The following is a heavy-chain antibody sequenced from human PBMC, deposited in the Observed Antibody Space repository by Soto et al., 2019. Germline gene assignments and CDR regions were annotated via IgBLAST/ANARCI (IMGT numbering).Heavy chain of an antibody. CDR2: IYSGGST. D-gene: IGHD3-10*01. J-gene: IGHJ4*02. CDR1: GFTVSNSY. CDR3: ARCDGSATYCFFFAY. V-gene: IGHV3-66*01. Sequence: GVSLRLSCAASGFTVSNSYMSWVRQAPGKGLEWVSAIYSGGSTYCADSVKGRFTISRDNSRNTLYLQMNSLRAEDTAVYFCARCDGSATYCFFFAYWGQGTPVTVSS.